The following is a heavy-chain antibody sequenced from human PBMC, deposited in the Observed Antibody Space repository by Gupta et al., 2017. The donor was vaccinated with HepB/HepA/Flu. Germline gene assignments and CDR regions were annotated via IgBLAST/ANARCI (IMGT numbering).Heavy chain of an antibody. V-gene: IGHV4-31*02. Sequence: YSGSTYYNPSLKSRVTISVDTSKNQFSLKLSSVTAADTAVYYCARDSKDWVRGVARPYYFDYWGQGTLVTVSS. CDR3: ARDSKDWVRGVARPYYFDY. J-gene: IGHJ4*02. D-gene: IGHD3-10*01. CDR2: YSGST.